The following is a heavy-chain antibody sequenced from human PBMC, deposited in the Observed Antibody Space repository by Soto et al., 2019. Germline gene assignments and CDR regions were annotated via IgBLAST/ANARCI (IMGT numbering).Heavy chain of an antibody. J-gene: IGHJ5*02. Sequence: QLQLQESGPGLVKPSETLSLTCTVSGGSISSGSYYWGWIRQPPGKGLEWIGSIYYSGTAYYHPSLNSRVPISVDTPRNQFSLQLRSVTAADTAVYYGARHSCYYGSTYGCWLDPWGQGTLVTVSS. D-gene: IGHD3-10*01. CDR3: ARHSCYYGSTYGCWLDP. V-gene: IGHV4-39*01. CDR2: IYYSGTA. CDR1: GGSISSGSYY.